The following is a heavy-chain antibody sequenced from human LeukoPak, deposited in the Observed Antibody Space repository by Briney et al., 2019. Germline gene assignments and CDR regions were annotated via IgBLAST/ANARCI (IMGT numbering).Heavy chain of an antibody. V-gene: IGHV4-39*07. CDR1: GGSFSSTNYF. J-gene: IGHJ3*02. CDR2: IYFGGSGGT. D-gene: IGHD6-13*01. Sequence: KPSETLSLTCSVSGGSFSSTNYFWGWIRQPPGKGLEWIGTIYFGGSGGTYYNPSLKSRVTISVDTSKNQFSLKLSSVTAADTAVYYCAVPGIADTDAFDIWGQGTMVTVSS. CDR3: AVPGIADTDAFDI.